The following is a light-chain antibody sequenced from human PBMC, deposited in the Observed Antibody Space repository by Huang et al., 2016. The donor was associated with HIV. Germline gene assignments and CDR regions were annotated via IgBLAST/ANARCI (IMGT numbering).Light chain of an antibody. J-gene: IGKJ5*01. CDR1: QSVSSN. CDR2: GAS. V-gene: IGKV3-15*01. CDR3: QQYNNWPVT. Sequence: PSTRAGSPGERATLSCSTSQSVSSNVAWYQQKPGQAPRLLIYGASTRATGIPARFSGSGSGTEFTLTISSLQSEDFAVYYCQQYNNWPVTFGQGTRLEIK.